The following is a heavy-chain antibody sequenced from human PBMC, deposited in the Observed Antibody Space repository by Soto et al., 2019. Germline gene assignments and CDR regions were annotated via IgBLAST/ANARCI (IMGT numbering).Heavy chain of an antibody. CDR1: GFTFRDYY. D-gene: IGHD7-27*01. V-gene: IGHV3-11*06. J-gene: IGHJ3*02. Sequence: GGSLRLSCAASGFTFRDYYMSWIRQAPGKGLEWVSYISSSSSYTNYADSVKGRFTISRDNAKNSLYLQMNSLRAEDTAVYYCASTLTGEGAIDIWGQGTMVTVSS. CDR2: ISSSSSYT. CDR3: ASTLTGEGAIDI.